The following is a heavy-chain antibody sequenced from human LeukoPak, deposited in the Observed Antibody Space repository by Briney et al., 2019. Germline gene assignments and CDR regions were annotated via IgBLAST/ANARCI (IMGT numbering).Heavy chain of an antibody. D-gene: IGHD3-22*01. CDR2: ISGSGGST. CDR3: ASNTMTRGGFDY. J-gene: IGHJ4*02. Sequence: PGGSLRLSCAASGFTFSSYEMNWVRQAPGKGLEWVSAISGSGGSTYYADSVKGRFTISRDNSKNTLYLQMNSLRAEDTAVYYCASNTMTRGGFDYWGQGTLVTVSS. V-gene: IGHV3-23*01. CDR1: GFTFSSYE.